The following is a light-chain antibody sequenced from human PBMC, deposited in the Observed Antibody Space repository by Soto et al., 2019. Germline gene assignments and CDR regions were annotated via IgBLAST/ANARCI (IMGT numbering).Light chain of an antibody. CDR1: SGNSNYA. CDR2: LNSDGSH. J-gene: IGLJ2*01. V-gene: IGLV4-69*01. CDR3: QTWGTGTVI. Sequence: QLVLTQSPSASASLGASVKLTCVLSSGNSNYAVAWHQHQPEKGPRYLMRLNSDGSHNRGDGIPDRFSGSSSGTERYLTISRLQSEDETDYYCQTWGTGTVIFGGGTKLTVL.